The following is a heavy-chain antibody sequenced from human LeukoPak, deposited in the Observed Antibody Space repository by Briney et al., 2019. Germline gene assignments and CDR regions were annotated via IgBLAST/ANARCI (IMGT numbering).Heavy chain of an antibody. CDR1: GGSISTSLYY. D-gene: IGHD4-17*01. CDR3: ARLYGDYA. V-gene: IGHV4-39*01. J-gene: IGHJ5*02. Sequence: PSETLSLTCTVSGGSISTSLYYWVWLRPSPGKGLEWIASVYYGGSIYYNPSLKSRATMAVDMSKNQFSLKLRSVTAADTAVYYCARLYGDYAWGQGTLVTVSS. CDR2: VYYGGSI.